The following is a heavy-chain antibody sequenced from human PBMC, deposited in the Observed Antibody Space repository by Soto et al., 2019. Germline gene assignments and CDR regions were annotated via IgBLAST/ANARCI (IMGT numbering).Heavy chain of an antibody. CDR1: GGSISSYY. D-gene: IGHD2-21*02. Sequence: QVRLQESGPGLVKPSETLSLTCTVSGGSISSYYWSWIRQPPGKGLEWIGYMYNTGSTIYNPSLKSRVTISVDTSKNQFSLKLNSVTAADTAAYYCARDLWGYCGADCYPLDVWGQGTTVTVSS. CDR3: ARDLWGYCGADCYPLDV. V-gene: IGHV4-59*01. J-gene: IGHJ6*02. CDR2: MYNTGST.